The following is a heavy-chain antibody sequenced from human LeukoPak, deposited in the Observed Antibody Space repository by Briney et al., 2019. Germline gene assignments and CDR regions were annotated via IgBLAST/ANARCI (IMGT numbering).Heavy chain of an antibody. CDR2: IYYSGST. CDR1: GGSMNYYY. J-gene: IGHJ4*02. D-gene: IGHD1-26*01. Sequence: SDTLSLTCTISGGSMNYYYGSWIRQPPGKGLEWIGYIYYSGSTYYNPSLKSRVTISVDTSKNQFSLKLSSVTAADTAVYYCARDREGASFGFDYWGQGTLVTVSS. V-gene: IGHV4-30-4*02. CDR3: ARDREGASFGFDY.